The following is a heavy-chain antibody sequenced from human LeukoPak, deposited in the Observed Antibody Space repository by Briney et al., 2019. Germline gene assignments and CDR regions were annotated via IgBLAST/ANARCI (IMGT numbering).Heavy chain of an antibody. Sequence: PGGSLRLSCAASRFTFSSYAMSWVRQAPGKGLEWVSAISGSGGSTYYADSVKGRFTISRDNSQNTLYLQMNSLRAEDTAVYYCAKSSSGYSYVFDYWGQETLVTVSS. CDR2: ISGSGGST. V-gene: IGHV3-23*01. D-gene: IGHD3-22*01. J-gene: IGHJ4*02. CDR1: RFTFSSYA. CDR3: AKSSSGYSYVFDY.